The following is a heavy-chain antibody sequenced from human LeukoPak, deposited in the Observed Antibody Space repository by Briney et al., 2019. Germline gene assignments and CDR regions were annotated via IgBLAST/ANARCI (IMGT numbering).Heavy chain of an antibody. Sequence: ASVKVSCKASRYTFTSYNINWEQEPAGHGLEWMAWINPNTGRTGYAQKFQGRITMTRDTSINTAYMELTNLRSKDTAIYYCARLSQTPDYYTLGGYYYLGYWGQGTPVTVSS. V-gene: IGHV1-8*01. CDR3: ARLSQTPDYYTLGGYYYLGY. D-gene: IGHD3-10*01. CDR2: INPNTGRT. CDR1: RYTFTSYN. J-gene: IGHJ4*02.